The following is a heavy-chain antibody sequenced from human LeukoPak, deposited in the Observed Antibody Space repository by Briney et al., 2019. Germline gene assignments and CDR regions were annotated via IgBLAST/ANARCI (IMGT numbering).Heavy chain of an antibody. CDR2: IKLDGSAT. J-gene: IGHJ4*02. V-gene: IGHV3-7*01. CDR3: ASAVRGSSVDY. CDR1: GFTFSNFW. Sequence: GGSLRLSCAASGFTFSNFWMAWVRQVPGKGPEWVADIKLDGSATYYLDSVRGRFTISRDNAMNSLYLQMHSLRADDTAIYYCASAVRGSSVDYWGQGTLVTVSS.